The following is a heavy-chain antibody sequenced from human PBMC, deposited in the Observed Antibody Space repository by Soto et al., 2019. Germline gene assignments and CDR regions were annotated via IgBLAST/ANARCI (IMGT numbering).Heavy chain of an antibody. CDR2: INAGNGNT. J-gene: IGHJ6*02. Sequence: ASVKVSCKASGYTFTSYSMHWVRQSPGQRLEWMGWINAGNGNTKYSQKFQGRVTITRDTSASTAYMELSSLRSEDTAVYYCARAITGTSHYGMDVWGQGTTVTVSS. D-gene: IGHD1-7*01. CDR3: ARAITGTSHYGMDV. CDR1: GYTFTSYS. V-gene: IGHV1-3*01.